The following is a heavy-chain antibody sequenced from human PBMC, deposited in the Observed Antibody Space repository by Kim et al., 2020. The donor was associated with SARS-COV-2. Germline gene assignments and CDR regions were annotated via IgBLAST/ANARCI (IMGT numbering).Heavy chain of an antibody. CDR1: GFNFGSFA. Sequence: GGSLRLSCAVSGFNFGSFAMHWVRQAPGKGLEWVALIWYDGSKKYYADSVKGRFTMSRDNSKNTVYLQMNSLRAEDTAIYYCAKGSSGWEHPPDYWGQGTLVTVSS. J-gene: IGHJ4*02. CDR3: AKGSSGWEHPPDY. D-gene: IGHD6-19*01. CDR2: IWYDGSKK. V-gene: IGHV3-33*06.